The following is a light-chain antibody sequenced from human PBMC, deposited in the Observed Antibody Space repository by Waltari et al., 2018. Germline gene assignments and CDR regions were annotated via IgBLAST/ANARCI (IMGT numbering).Light chain of an antibody. Sequence: WRARGSVSRYLAWYQQKPGQAPRLLIYDAYRRATGIPDRFSGSGSGTDFSLTISRLEPEDFAVYYCQKYVNLPATFGQGTKVEIK. CDR2: DAY. J-gene: IGKJ1*01. CDR1: GSVSRY. V-gene: IGKV3-20*01. CDR3: QKYVNLPAT.